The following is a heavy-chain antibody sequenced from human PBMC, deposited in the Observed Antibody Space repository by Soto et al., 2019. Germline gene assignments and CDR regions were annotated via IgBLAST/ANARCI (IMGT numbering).Heavy chain of an antibody. CDR3: ATSSLRFLEWLLIGENGMDV. V-gene: IGHV1-24*01. CDR1: GYTLTELS. J-gene: IGHJ6*02. CDR2: CDPEDGET. Sequence: ASLKVSCKVSGYTLTELSMHWVRQAPGKGLEWMGGCDPEDGETIYAQKFQGRVTMTEDTSTDTAYMELSRLRSEDTAVYYCATSSLRFLEWLLIGENGMDVWGQGTTVTVSS. D-gene: IGHD3-3*01.